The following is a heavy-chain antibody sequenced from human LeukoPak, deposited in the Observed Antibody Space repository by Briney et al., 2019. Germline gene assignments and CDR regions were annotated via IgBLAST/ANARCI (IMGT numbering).Heavy chain of an antibody. D-gene: IGHD5-18*01. Sequence: SETLSLTCTVSGGSISSSSYYWGWIRQPPGKGLEWIVSIYYSGSTYYNPSLKSRVTISVDTSKNQFSLKLSSVTAADTAVYYCARGIPGLREWFDPWGQGTLVTVSS. CDR2: IYYSGST. CDR3: ARGIPGLREWFDP. J-gene: IGHJ5*02. CDR1: GGSISSSSYY. V-gene: IGHV4-39*01.